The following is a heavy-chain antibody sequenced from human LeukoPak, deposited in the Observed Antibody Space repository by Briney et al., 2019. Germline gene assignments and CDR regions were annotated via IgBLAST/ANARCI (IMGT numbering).Heavy chain of an antibody. J-gene: IGHJ5*02. D-gene: IGHD6-13*01. V-gene: IGHV4-39*01. CDR1: GGSISSSTYY. CDR2: IYNRGST. CDR3: ARQAYSSNLGWFDP. Sequence: SETLSLTCSVSGGSISSSTYYWGWIRQPPGKGLEWIGNIYNRGSTYYNPSLKSRVTISVDTSKNQFSLKLSSVTAADTAVYYCARQAYSSNLGWFDPWGQGTLVTVSS.